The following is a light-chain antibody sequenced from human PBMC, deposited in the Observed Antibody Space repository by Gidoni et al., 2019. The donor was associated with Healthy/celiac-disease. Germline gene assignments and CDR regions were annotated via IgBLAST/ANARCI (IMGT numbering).Light chain of an antibody. CDR1: QSVSANY. J-gene: IGKJ5*01. CDR3: QQYGGSPPVT. Sequence: ELVLTQSPDTLSLSPGERATLSCRASQSVSANYLVWYQHKPGQPTRFLLYGASNRATGVTGRFSGSGSGTDFTLTISSLEPEDFGVYYCQQYGGSPPVTFGQGTRLEIK. V-gene: IGKV3-20*01. CDR2: GAS.